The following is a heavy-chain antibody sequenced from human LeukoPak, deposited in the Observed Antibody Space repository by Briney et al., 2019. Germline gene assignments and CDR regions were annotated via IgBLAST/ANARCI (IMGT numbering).Heavy chain of an antibody. D-gene: IGHD1-14*01. V-gene: IGHV4-59*01. CDR3: ARGTYYYYYGMDV. CDR1: GGSISSYY. Sequence: SETLSFTCTVSGGSISSYYWSWIRQPPGKGLEWIGYIYYSGSTNYNPSLKSRVTISVDTSKNQFSLKLSSVTAADTAVYYCARGTYYYYYGMDVWGQGTTVTVSS. CDR2: IYYSGST. J-gene: IGHJ6*02.